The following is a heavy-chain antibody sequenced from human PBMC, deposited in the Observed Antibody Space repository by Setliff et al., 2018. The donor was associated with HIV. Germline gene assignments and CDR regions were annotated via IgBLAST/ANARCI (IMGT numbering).Heavy chain of an antibody. D-gene: IGHD2-15*01. J-gene: IGHJ4*02. CDR2: ISAYNGNT. V-gene: IGHV1-18*01. CDR1: GYTFTDYY. Sequence: GASVKVSCKAPGYTFTDYYIHWVRQAPGQGLEWMGWISAYNGNTNYAQKLQGRVTMTTDTSTSTAYMELRSLRSDDTAVYYCARVVVVAAKLDYWGQGTLVTVSS. CDR3: ARVVVVAAKLDY.